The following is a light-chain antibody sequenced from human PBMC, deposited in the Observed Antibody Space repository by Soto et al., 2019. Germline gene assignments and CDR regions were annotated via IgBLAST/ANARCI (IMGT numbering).Light chain of an antibody. V-gene: IGKV1-5*01. CDR3: QQYGSPWT. CDR2: DAS. Sequence: DIQMTQSPFTLSASVGDIVTITCRASQSLRGRLAWYQQKPGKAPRLLIYDASTLESGVPSRFSGTGSETEFTLTISGLQPDDFAVYYCQQYGSPWTFGQGTKVEIK. CDR1: QSLRGR. J-gene: IGKJ1*01.